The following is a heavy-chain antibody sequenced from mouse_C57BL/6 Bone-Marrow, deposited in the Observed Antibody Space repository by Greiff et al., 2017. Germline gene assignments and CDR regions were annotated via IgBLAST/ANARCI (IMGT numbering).Heavy chain of an antibody. Sequence: EVQLQQSGAELVRPGASVKLSCTASGFNIKDDYMHWVKQRPEQGLEWIGWIDPENGDTAYASKFQGKATITADTSSNTAYLQLSSLPSEDTAVYYCTTTYCSRSPWGQGTTLTVSS. CDR3: TTTYCSRSP. J-gene: IGHJ2*01. CDR2: IDPENGDT. V-gene: IGHV14-4*01. D-gene: IGHD1-1*01. CDR1: GFNIKDDY.